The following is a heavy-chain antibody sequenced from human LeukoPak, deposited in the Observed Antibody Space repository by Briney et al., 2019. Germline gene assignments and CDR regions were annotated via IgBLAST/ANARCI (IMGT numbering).Heavy chain of an antibody. CDR2: IGGDGRRK. CDR1: GLTFSSQW. J-gene: IGHJ4*02. Sequence: GGSLRLSYVASGLTFSSQWITWVRRAPGKGLEWLANIGGDGRRKFYEDSVEGRFTISRDNAESSLYLQMNNLRVEDTAVYYCARDAGWRLLDYWGRGTQVTVSS. CDR3: ARDAGWRLLDY. V-gene: IGHV3-7*01. D-gene: IGHD6-25*01.